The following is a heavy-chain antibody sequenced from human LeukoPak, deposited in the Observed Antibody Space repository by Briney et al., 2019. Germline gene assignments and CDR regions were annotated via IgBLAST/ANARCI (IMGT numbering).Heavy chain of an antibody. CDR3: AGGSITMVRGVSWFDP. V-gene: IGHV4-39*07. J-gene: IGHJ5*02. CDR1: GGSISSSSYY. Sequence: SETLSLTCTVSGGSISSSSYYWGWIRQPPGKGLEWIGSIYYSGDTYYNPSLKSRVIISVDTSNNQFSLKVNSMTAADTAVYYCAGGSITMVRGVSWFDPWGQGTLVTVSS. CDR2: IYYSGDT. D-gene: IGHD3-10*01.